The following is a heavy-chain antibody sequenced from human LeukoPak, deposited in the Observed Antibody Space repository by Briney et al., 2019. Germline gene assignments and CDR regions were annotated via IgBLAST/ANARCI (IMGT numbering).Heavy chain of an antibody. D-gene: IGHD6-13*01. Sequence: GGSLRLSCAASGFTFSSYWMSWVRQAPGKGLEWVANIKQDGSEKYYVDSVKGRFTISRDNAKNSLYLQMNSLRAEDTAVYYCAREGWSSSWYPKPYYYYSMDVWGKGTTVTVSS. CDR3: AREGWSSSWYPKPYYYYSMDV. J-gene: IGHJ6*04. V-gene: IGHV3-7*03. CDR2: IKQDGSEK. CDR1: GFTFSSYW.